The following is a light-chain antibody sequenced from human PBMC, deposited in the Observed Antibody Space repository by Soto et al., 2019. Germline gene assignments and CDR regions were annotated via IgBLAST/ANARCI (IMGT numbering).Light chain of an antibody. J-gene: IGKJ1*01. V-gene: IGKV3-15*01. CDR2: SAS. Sequence: EIVLTQSPSTLSVSPGERATLSCRASQSISSLLAWYQQKPGQAPRLLIYSASTRATGIPARFSGSGSGADFTLTISSLQPDDFATYYCQQYNSYPTWTFGQGTKVDIK. CDR3: QQYNSYPTWT. CDR1: QSISSL.